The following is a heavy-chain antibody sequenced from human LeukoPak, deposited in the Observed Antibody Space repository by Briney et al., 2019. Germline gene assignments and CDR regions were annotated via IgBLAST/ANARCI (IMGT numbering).Heavy chain of an antibody. CDR2: IYPGDSDT. Sequence: GESLKISCKGSGYSFTSYWIGWVRQMPGKGLEWMGIIYPGDSDTRYSPSFQGQVTISADKSISTAYLQWSSLKASDTAMYYCGRALRYYDFWSGYSGGDYYYGMDVWGQGTTVTVSS. V-gene: IGHV5-51*01. CDR3: GRALRYYDFWSGYSGGDYYYGMDV. D-gene: IGHD3-3*01. CDR1: GYSFTSYW. J-gene: IGHJ6*02.